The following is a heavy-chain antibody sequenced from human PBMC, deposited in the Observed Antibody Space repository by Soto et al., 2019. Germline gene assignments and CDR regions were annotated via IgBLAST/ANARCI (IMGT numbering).Heavy chain of an antibody. D-gene: IGHD3-10*02. J-gene: IGHJ3*02. Sequence: SEPLSLTCAVYGGSFSGYYWRWIRQPPGKGLEWIGEINHSGSTNYNPSLKSRVTISVDKSKNQFSLKLSSVTAADTAVYYCARELELDSVRAFDIWGQGTMVTVSS. CDR2: INHSGST. CDR1: GGSFSGYY. CDR3: ARELELDSVRAFDI. V-gene: IGHV4-34*01.